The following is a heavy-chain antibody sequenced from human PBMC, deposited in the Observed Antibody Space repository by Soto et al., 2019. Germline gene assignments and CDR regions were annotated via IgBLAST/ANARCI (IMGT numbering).Heavy chain of an antibody. CDR3: ASVGLYPEIGYFQH. D-gene: IGHD3-10*01. V-gene: IGHV1-2*04. CDR2: INPNSGGT. Sequence: ASVKVSCNASGYTFTGYYMHWVRQAPGQGLEWMGWINPNSGGTNYAQKFQGWVTMTRDTSISTAYMELSRLRSDDTAVYYCASVGLYPEIGYFQHWGQGTLVTVSS. CDR1: GYTFTGYY. J-gene: IGHJ1*01.